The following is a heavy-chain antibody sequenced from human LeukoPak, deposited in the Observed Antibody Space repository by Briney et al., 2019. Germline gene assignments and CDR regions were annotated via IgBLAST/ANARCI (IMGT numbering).Heavy chain of an antibody. Sequence: ASVKVSCKASGYTFTSYGISWVRQAPGQGLEWMEWISAYNGNTNYAQKLQGRVTMTTDTSTSTASMELRSLRSDDTAVYYCARGVGSYDSSASDYWGQGTLVTVCS. CDR3: ARGVGSYDSSASDY. CDR1: GYTFTSYG. J-gene: IGHJ4*02. CDR2: ISAYNGNT. V-gene: IGHV1-18*01. D-gene: IGHD3-22*01.